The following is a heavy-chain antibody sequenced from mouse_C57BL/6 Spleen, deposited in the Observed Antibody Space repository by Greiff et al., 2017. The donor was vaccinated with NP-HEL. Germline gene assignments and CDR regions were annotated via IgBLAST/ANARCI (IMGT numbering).Heavy chain of an antibody. Sequence: QVQLKESGAELVRPGTSVKLSCKASGYTFTSYWMHWVKQRPGQGLEWIGRIDPSDSYTNYNQKFKGKATLTVDTSSSTAYMQLSSLTSEDSAVSYCARAGARYSHLYFDVGGTGTTVTVSS. D-gene: IGHD2-12*01. V-gene: IGHV1-59*01. CDR3: ARAGARYSHLYFDV. J-gene: IGHJ1*03. CDR1: GYTFTSYW. CDR2: IDPSDSYT.